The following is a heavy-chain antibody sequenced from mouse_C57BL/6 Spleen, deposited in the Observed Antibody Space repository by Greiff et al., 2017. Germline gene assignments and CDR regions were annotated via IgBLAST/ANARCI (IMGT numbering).Heavy chain of an antibody. CDR1: GYSITSGYY. V-gene: IGHV3-6*01. J-gene: IGHJ2*01. D-gene: IGHD1-1*01. Sequence: EVKLQESGPGLVKPSQSLSLTCSVTGYSITSGYYWNWIRQFPGNKLEWMGYISYDGSNNYNPSLKNRISITRDTSKNQFFLKLNSVTTEDTATYYCARDQGTVVATNFDYWGQGTTLTVSS. CDR3: ARDQGTVVATNFDY. CDR2: ISYDGSN.